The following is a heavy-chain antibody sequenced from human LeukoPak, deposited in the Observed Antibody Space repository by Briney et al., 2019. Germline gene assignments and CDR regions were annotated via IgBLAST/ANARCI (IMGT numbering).Heavy chain of an antibody. J-gene: IGHJ4*02. CDR1: GFTFSSYA. CDR2: ISGSGGST. D-gene: IGHD3-9*01. Sequence: SGGSLRLSCAASGFTFSSYAMSWVRQAPGKGLEWVSAISGSGGSTYYADSVKGRFTISRDNSKNMLYLQMNSLRAEDTAVYYCAKGLSGPTKGAHLTGYYKARYYFDYWGQGTLVTVSS. V-gene: IGHV3-23*01. CDR3: AKGLSGPTKGAHLTGYYKARYYFDY.